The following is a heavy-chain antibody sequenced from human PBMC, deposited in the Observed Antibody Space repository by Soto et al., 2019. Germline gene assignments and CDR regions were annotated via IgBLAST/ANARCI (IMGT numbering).Heavy chain of an antibody. CDR2: FDPEDGKT. V-gene: IGHV1-24*01. J-gene: IGHJ6*02. CDR3: RSSTSCYDDSCVDV. Sequence: ASVKVSCKVSGYTVNELSIHWVRQAPGKGLEWLGGFDPEDGKTIYAQTLQGRLAMTEDTSAGTAYMELSSLRSEDTAMYYCRSSTSCYDDSCVDVWGQGSMVTVSS. CDR1: GYTVNELS. D-gene: IGHD2-2*01.